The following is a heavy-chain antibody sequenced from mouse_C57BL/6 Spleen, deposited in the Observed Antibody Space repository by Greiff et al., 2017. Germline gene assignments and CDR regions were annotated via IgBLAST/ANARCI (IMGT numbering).Heavy chain of an antibody. CDR3: ARGHYGNYGRYFDG. D-gene: IGHD2-1*01. V-gene: IGHV1-72*01. CDR2: IDPNSGGT. CDR1: GYTFTSYW. J-gene: IGHJ1*03. Sequence: QVQLQQPGAELVKPGASVKLSCKASGYTFTSYWIHWVKQRPGRGLEWIGRIDPNSGGTKYNEKFKSKATLPVDKPSSTAYMQLSSLTSEDSAVEYCARGHYGNYGRYFDGWGTGTTVTVSS.